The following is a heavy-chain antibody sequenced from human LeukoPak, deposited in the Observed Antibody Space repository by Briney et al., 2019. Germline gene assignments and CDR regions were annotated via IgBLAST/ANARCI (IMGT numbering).Heavy chain of an antibody. CDR1: GFTFSSYS. CDR3: AKLGASDVWSSCDS. J-gene: IGHJ5*01. V-gene: IGHV3-23*01. D-gene: IGHD3-3*01. CDR2: ITGSGLTT. Sequence: GGSLRLSCAASGFTFSSYSMNWVRQAPGKGLEWVSIITGSGLTTYYAESVKGRFTISRDNSKNALYLQMPSLRAEDTAVYYCAKLGASDVWSSCDSWGQGSLVTVSS.